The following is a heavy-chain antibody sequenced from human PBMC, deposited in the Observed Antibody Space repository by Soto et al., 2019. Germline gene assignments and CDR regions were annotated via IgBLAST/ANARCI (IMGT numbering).Heavy chain of an antibody. Sequence: GGSLRLSCAASGFTFPDSSMSWVRQAPGKGLEWVSFISGSSGSTYYADSVKGRFTISRDNSKATLYLQLNSLRAEDTAVYYCAKSIAVARTTLDYWGQGTLVTVSS. V-gene: IGHV3-23*01. CDR3: AKSIAVARTTLDY. D-gene: IGHD6-19*01. J-gene: IGHJ4*02. CDR1: GFTFPDSS. CDR2: ISGSSGST.